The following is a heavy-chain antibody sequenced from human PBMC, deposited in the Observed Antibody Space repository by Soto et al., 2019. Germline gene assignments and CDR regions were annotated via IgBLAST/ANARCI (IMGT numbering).Heavy chain of an antibody. CDR2: ISAHNGNT. CDR1: GYTCTSYG. J-gene: IGHJ4*02. CDR3: ARGRYGDY. V-gene: IGHV1-18*01. D-gene: IGHD1-1*01. Sequence: QFHLVQSGAEVKKPGASVKVSCKASGYTCTSYGITWVRQATGQGLEWMGWISAHNGNTDYAQKLQGRVIVTRDTSTSTAYMELRSLISDDTAVYYCARGRYGDYWGQGALVTVSS.